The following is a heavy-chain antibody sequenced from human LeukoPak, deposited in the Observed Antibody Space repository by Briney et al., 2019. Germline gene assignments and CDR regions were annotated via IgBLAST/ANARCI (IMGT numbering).Heavy chain of an antibody. CDR3: ARPSIAVAGTVYFQH. V-gene: IGHV4-34*01. J-gene: IGHJ1*01. D-gene: IGHD6-19*01. CDR2: INHSGST. CDR1: GGSFSGYY. Sequence: SETLSLTCAVYGGSFSGYYWSWIRQPPGKGLEWIGEINHSGSTNYNPSLKSRVTISVDTSKNQFSLKLSSVTAADTAVYYCARPSIAVAGTVYFQHWGQGTLVTVSS.